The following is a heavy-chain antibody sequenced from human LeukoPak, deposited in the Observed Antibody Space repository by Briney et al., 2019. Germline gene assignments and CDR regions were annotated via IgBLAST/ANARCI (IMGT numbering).Heavy chain of an antibody. V-gene: IGHV3-23*01. J-gene: IGHJ4*02. Sequence: PGGSLRLSCAACGFTFSSYAMSLARQAPGKGLEWVSAISGSGGSTYYADSVKGRFTISRDNSKNTLYLQMNSLRAEDTAVYYCAKVRGAVAATGTFDYWGQGTLVTVSS. D-gene: IGHD6-19*01. CDR2: ISGSGGST. CDR1: GFTFSSYA. CDR3: AKVRGAVAATGTFDY.